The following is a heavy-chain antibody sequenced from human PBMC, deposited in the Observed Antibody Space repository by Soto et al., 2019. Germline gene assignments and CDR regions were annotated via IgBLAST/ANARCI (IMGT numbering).Heavy chain of an antibody. CDR2: ISWNSGSI. CDR1: GFTFDDYA. V-gene: IGHV3-9*01. J-gene: IGHJ4*02. Sequence: GGSLRLSCAASGFTFDDYAMHWVRQAPGKGLEWVSGISWNSGSIGYADSVKGRFTISRDNAKNSLYLQMNSLRAEDTALYYCAKDTNGETYSSSSFDYWGQGTLVTVSS. CDR3: AKDTNGETYSSSSFDY. D-gene: IGHD6-6*01.